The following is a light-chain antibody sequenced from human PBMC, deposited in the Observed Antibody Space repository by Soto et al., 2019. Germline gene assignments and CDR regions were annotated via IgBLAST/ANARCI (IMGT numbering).Light chain of an antibody. CDR3: KQYQNGPLLN. V-gene: IGKV3-15*01. CDR1: QSGSSS. CDR2: DAS. Sequence: EIVMTQSPATLSVSPGDRATLSCRASQSGSSSLAWYQQIPGQAPRLPIYDASTGATGIPARFGGSQSGTEFTLTISSLQSEDFAVYYCKQYQNGPLLNFGGGTRVEL. J-gene: IGKJ4*01.